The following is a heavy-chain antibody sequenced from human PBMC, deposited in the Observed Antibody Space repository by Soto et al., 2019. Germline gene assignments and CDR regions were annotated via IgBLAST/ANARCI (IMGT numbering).Heavy chain of an antibody. CDR1: GFTFSGSA. D-gene: IGHD3-3*01. CDR3: TRHFAIFGVVTIEN. CDR2: IRSKANSYAT. V-gene: IGHV3-73*01. Sequence: GGSLRLSCAASGFTFSGSAMHWVRQASGKGLEWVGRIRSKANSYATAYAASVKGRFTISRDDSKNTAYLQMNSLKTEDTAVYYCTRHFAIFGVVTIENWGQGTLVTVSS. J-gene: IGHJ4*02.